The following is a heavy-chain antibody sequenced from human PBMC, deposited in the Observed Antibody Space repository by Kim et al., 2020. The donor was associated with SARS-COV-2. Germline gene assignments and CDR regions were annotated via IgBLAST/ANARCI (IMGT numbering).Heavy chain of an antibody. CDR1: GYTLTELS. Sequence: ASVKVSCKVSGYTLTELSMHWVRQAPGKGREWMGGFDPEDGETIYAQKFQGRVTMTEDTSTDTAYMELSSLRSEDTAVYYCATHLANCGGDCYPKFDYWGQGTLVTVSS. J-gene: IGHJ4*02. V-gene: IGHV1-24*01. CDR3: ATHLANCGGDCYPKFDY. D-gene: IGHD2-21*02. CDR2: FDPEDGET.